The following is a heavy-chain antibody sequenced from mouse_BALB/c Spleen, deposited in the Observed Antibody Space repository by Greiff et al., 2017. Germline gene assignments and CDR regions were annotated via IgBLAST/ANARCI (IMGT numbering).Heavy chain of an antibody. CDR3: ARLDYDYDEAY. V-gene: IGHV1-31*01. J-gene: IGHJ3*01. CDR2: INPYNGAT. CDR1: GYSFTGYY. D-gene: IGHD2-4*01. Sequence: VQLQQSGPELVKPGASVKISCKASGYSFTGYYMHWVKQSHVKSLEWIGRINPYNGATSYNQNFKDKASLTVDKSSSTAYMELHSLTSEDSAVYYCARLDYDYDEAYWGQGTLVTVSA.